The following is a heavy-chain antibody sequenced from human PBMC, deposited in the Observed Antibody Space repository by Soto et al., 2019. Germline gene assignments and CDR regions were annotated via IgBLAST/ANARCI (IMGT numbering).Heavy chain of an antibody. J-gene: IGHJ6*02. CDR2: INHSGST. Sequence: SQTLSLTRAVDGGSFSGYYWSWILQPTGKGLEWIGEINHSGSTNYDPSLKSRVTISVDTSKNQFSLKLSSVTAADTAVYYCARSYTAMGYERQYYYYYGMDVWGQGTTVTVSS. CDR1: GGSFSGYY. V-gene: IGHV4-34*01. D-gene: IGHD5-18*01. CDR3: ARSYTAMGYERQYYYYYGMDV.